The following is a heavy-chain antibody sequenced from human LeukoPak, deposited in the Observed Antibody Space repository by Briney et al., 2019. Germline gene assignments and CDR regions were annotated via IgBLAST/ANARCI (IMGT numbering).Heavy chain of an antibody. V-gene: IGHV4-59*08. CDR3: ARQPLERMGAPRGHYYYYGMDV. CDR1: GGSISSYY. Sequence: PSETLSLTCTVSGGSISSYYWSWIRQPPGKALEWIGYIFYSGSTDYNPSLKSRVTISVDTSKNQFSLKLSSVTAADTAVYYCARQPLERMGAPRGHYYYYGMDVWGQGTTVTVSS. J-gene: IGHJ6*02. CDR2: IFYSGST. D-gene: IGHD1-26*01.